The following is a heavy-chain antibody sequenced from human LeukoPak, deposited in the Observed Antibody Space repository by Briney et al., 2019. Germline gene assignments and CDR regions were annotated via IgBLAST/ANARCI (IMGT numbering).Heavy chain of an antibody. J-gene: IGHJ5*02. CDR1: GGSISSGDYY. D-gene: IGHD3-22*01. CDR2: IYYSGST. V-gene: IGHV4-30-4*01. CDR3: ARGGDYYDSSGYYYP. Sequence: PSETLSLTCTVSGGSISSGDYYWSWIRQPPGKGLEWIGYIYYSGSTYYNPSLESRVTISVDTSKNQFSLKLSSVTAADTAVYYCARGGDYYDSSGYYYPWGQGTLVTVSS.